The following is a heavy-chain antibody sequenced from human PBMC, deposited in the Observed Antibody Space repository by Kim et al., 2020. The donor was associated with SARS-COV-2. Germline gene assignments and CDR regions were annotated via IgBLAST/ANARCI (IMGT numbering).Heavy chain of an antibody. J-gene: IGHJ5*02. D-gene: IGHD2-2*02. Sequence: ASVKVSCKASGYTFTSYDINWVRQATGQGLEWMGWMNPNSGNTGYAQKFQGRVTMTRNTSISTAYLELSSLRSEDTAVYYCAREAGYCSSTSCYTGGFDPWGQGTLVTVSS. V-gene: IGHV1-8*01. CDR1: GYTFTSYD. CDR2: MNPNSGNT. CDR3: AREAGYCSSTSCYTGGFDP.